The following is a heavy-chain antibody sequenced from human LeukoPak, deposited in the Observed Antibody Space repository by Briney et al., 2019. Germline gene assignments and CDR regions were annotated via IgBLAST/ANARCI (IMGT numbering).Heavy chain of an antibody. Sequence: PGGSLRLSCAASGFTFSSYAMSWVRQAPGKGLEWVSSISGSGGSTYYADSVRGRFTVSRDNSRNTLALQMNSLRAEDTAVYYCARQRTPGTIGYWGQGTLVTVSS. D-gene: IGHD1-1*01. CDR3: ARQRTPGTIGY. CDR2: ISGSGGST. J-gene: IGHJ4*02. V-gene: IGHV3-23*01. CDR1: GFTFSSYA.